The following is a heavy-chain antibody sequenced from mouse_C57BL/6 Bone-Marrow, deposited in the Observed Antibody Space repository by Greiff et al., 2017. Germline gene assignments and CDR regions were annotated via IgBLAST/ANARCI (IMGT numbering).Heavy chain of an antibody. J-gene: IGHJ2*01. CDR1: GYTFTSYW. V-gene: IGHV1-64*01. CDR2: IHPNSGST. CDR3: ERVRGGIGDY. D-gene: IGHD1-1*01. Sequence: QVQLQQSGAELVKPGASVKLSCTASGYTFTSYWMHWVKQRPGQGLEWIGMIHPNSGSTNYNEKFKSKATLTVDKSSSTVYMQRSRLTSEDSAVYDCERVRGGIGDYWGQGTTLTVSS.